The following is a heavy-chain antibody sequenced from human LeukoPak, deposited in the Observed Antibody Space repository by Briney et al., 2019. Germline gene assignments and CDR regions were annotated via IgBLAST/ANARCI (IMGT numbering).Heavy chain of an antibody. V-gene: IGHV4-39*07. CDR1: GGSISGSSYQ. Sequence: SETLSLTCTVSGGSISGSSYQWGWIRQPPGNGLEWIGSIYHSGSTYCNPSLNSRVTISVDTSKNQFFLKLSSVTAADTAVYYCARVRLNGSPGVLFDYWGQGTLVTVSS. CDR3: ARVRLNGSPGVLFDY. D-gene: IGHD7-27*01. CDR2: IYHSGST. J-gene: IGHJ4*02.